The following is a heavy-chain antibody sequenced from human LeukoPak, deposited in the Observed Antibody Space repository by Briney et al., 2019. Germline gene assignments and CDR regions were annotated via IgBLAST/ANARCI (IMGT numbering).Heavy chain of an antibody. Sequence: PGGSLRLSCAASGFTFGSSDIHWVRQAPGKGLEWVAFIRYDGSNKYYGDSVKGRFTISRDNSKNTLYLQMNSLRAEDTAVYYCTKGGQGVGPTPGFGYWGQGTLVTVSS. CDR2: IRYDGSNK. J-gene: IGHJ4*02. CDR1: GFTFGSSD. D-gene: IGHD1-26*01. CDR3: TKGGQGVGPTPGFGY. V-gene: IGHV3-30*02.